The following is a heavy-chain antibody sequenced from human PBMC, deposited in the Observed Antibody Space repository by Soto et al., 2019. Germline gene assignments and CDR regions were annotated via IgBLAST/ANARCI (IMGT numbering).Heavy chain of an antibody. V-gene: IGHV4-4*07. CDR1: GASISGFY. D-gene: IGHD1-1*01. CDR3: VRDGTKTLRDWFDP. CDR2: IYATGTT. Sequence: PAETLSLTCTVSGASISGFYWKWIRKAAGKGLEWIGRIYATGTTDHNPSLKSRVMMSVDTSKKQFSLKLRSVNAADTAVYYCVRDGTKTLRDWFDPWGQGISVTVSS. J-gene: IGHJ5*02.